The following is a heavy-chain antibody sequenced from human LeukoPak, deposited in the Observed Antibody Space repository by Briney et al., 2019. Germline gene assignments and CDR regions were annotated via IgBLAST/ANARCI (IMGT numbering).Heavy chain of an antibody. V-gene: IGHV3-48*03. CDR1: GFTFSSYE. Sequence: PGGSLRLSCAASGFTFSSYEMNWVRQAPGKGLEWVSYISSSGSTIYYADSVKGRFTISRDNAKNSLYLQMNSLRAEDTAVYYCARGPIIVGATGDDHFFDYWGQGTLVTVSS. CDR2: ISSSGSTI. J-gene: IGHJ4*02. CDR3: ARGPIIVGATGDDHFFDY. D-gene: IGHD1-26*01.